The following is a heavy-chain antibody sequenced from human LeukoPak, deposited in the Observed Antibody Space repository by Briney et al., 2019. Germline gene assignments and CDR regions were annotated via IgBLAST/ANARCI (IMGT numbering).Heavy chain of an antibody. CDR1: GFTFSSYA. V-gene: IGHV3-23*01. CDR3: AKALLPNYYDSSGYQGFDY. J-gene: IGHJ4*02. CDR2: ISGSGGST. Sequence: GGSLTLSCAASGFTFSSYAMSCVRQAPGKGLEWVSAISGSGGSTYYADSVKGRFTISRDNSKNTLYLQMNSLRAEDTAVYYCAKALLPNYYDSSGYQGFDYWGQGTLVTVSS. D-gene: IGHD3-22*01.